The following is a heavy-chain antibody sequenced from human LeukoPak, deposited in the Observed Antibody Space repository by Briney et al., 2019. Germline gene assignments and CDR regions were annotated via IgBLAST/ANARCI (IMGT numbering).Heavy chain of an antibody. CDR3: ARDMYCSSTSRYFYYYYGMDV. J-gene: IGHJ6*02. CDR2: INPNSGGT. V-gene: IGHV1-2*02. Sequence: ASVKVSCKASGYTFTGYYMHWVRQAPGQGLEWMGWINPNSGGTNYAQKFQGRVTMTRDTSISTAYMELSRLRSDDTAVYYCARDMYCSSTSRYFYYYYGMDVWGQGTTVTVSS. CDR1: GYTFTGYY. D-gene: IGHD2-2*01.